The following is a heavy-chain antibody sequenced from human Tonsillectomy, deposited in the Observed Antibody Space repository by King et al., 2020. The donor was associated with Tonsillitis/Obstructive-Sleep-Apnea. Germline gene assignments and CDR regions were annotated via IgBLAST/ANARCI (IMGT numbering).Heavy chain of an antibody. D-gene: IGHD1-26*01. V-gene: IGHV3-74*01. Sequence: VQLAESGGGLVQPGGSLRLSCAASGFTFSSYWMHWVRQAPGKGLVWVSRINSDGSSTTYADSVKGRFTISRDNAKNTLYLQMNSLRAEDTAVYYCARLPDSGSYLYYFDYWGQGTLVTVSS. J-gene: IGHJ4*02. CDR1: GFTFSSYW. CDR2: INSDGSST. CDR3: ARLPDSGSYLYYFDY.